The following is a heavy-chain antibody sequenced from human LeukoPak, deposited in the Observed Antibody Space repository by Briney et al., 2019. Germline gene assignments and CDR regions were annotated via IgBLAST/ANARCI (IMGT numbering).Heavy chain of an antibody. CDR3: ARGKTIDY. J-gene: IGHJ4*02. Sequence: GASVKVSCKVPDYMLTSFGVSWVRQAPGQGLEWIGWSIGYSGKANYAQKLQDRITMTTDLSTSTVYMELKSLPSDDTAIYYCARGKTIDYWGQGTLVTVSS. V-gene: IGHV1-18*01. D-gene: IGHD1-1*01. CDR2: SIGYSGKA. CDR1: DYMLTSFG.